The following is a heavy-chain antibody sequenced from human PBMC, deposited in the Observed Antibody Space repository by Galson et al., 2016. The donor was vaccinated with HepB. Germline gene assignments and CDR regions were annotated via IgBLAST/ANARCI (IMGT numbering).Heavy chain of an antibody. D-gene: IGHD3-22*01. V-gene: IGHV4-30-4*01. CDR2: IYYTGST. CDR3: ARRISSGNDAFDI. Sequence: LSLTCTVSGDSISSRDYYWTWIRQPPGKGLEWIGHIYYTGSTDYTPSLKSRLTISVDPSKNHFSLKLTSVTAADTAVYFCARRISSGNDAFDIWGPGTMVTVSS. CDR1: GDSISSRDYY. J-gene: IGHJ3*02.